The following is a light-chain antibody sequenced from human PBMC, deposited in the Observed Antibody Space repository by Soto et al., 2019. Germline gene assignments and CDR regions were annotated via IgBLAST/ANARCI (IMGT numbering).Light chain of an antibody. Sequence: ELVLTQSPGTLSLSPGEIATLSCRASQSVSSNLAWYQQKPGLAPRLLIYDASSRATGIPDRFSGSGSGTDFTLTISRLEPEDFAVYYCQQYGSSPHTFGQGTRLE. CDR1: QSVSSN. CDR2: DAS. CDR3: QQYGSSPHT. V-gene: IGKV3D-20*01. J-gene: IGKJ5*01.